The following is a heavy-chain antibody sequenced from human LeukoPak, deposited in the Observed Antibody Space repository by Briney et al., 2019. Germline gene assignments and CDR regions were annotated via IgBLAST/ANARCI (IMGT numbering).Heavy chain of an antibody. J-gene: IGHJ4*02. V-gene: IGHV3-33*01. CDR3: ARDCTNGVCYGTDFDY. Sequence: PGGSLRLSCAASGFTFSSYGMHWVRQAPGQGLEWVAVIWYDGSNKYYADSVKGRFTISRDNSKNTLYLQMNSLRAEDTAVYYCARDCTNGVCYGTDFDYWGQGTLVTVSS. CDR2: IWYDGSNK. D-gene: IGHD2-8*01. CDR1: GFTFSSYG.